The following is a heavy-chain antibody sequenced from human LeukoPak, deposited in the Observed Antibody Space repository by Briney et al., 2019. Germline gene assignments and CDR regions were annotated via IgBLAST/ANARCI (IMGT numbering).Heavy chain of an antibody. CDR3: ARGHYYDSSGYYY. V-gene: IGHV1-2*02. J-gene: IGHJ4*02. Sequence: ASVKVSCKASGYTFTGYYMHWVRQAPGQGLEWMGWINPNSGGTNYAQKFQGRVTITTDESTSTAYMELSSLRSEDTAVYYCARGHYYDSSGYYYWGQGTLVTVSS. D-gene: IGHD3-22*01. CDR1: GYTFTGYY. CDR2: INPNSGGT.